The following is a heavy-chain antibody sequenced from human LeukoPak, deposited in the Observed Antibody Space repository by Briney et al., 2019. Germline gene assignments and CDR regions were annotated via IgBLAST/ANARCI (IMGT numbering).Heavy chain of an antibody. J-gene: IGHJ4*02. V-gene: IGHV1-2*02. CDR1: GYTFTGYY. CDR3: ARDTPGEESH. D-gene: IGHD2-2*01. Sequence: ASVKVSCKASGYTFTGYYMHWVRQAPGQGLEWMGWINPNSGGTNYAQKFQGRVTMTRDTSISTAYMELSRLRSEDTAVYYCARDTPGEESHWGQGTLVTVSS. CDR2: INPNSGGT.